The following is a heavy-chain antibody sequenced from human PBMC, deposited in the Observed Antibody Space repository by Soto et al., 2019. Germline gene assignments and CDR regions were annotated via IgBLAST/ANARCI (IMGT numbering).Heavy chain of an antibody. Sequence: ASVKVSCKASGYTFTSYGISWVRQAPGQGLEWMGWISAYNGNTNYAQKLQGRVTMTTDTSTSTAYMELRSLRSDDTAVYYCARDPNLVLWFGDVIGLHDWGQGTLVTVSS. J-gene: IGHJ1*01. CDR1: GYTFTSYG. V-gene: IGHV1-18*04. D-gene: IGHD3-10*01. CDR2: ISAYNGNT. CDR3: ARDPNLVLWFGDVIGLHD.